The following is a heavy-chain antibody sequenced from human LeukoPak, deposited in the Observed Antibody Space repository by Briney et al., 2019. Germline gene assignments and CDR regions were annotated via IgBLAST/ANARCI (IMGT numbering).Heavy chain of an antibody. CDR2: ISGSGGST. CDR3: AKDSGSGITIFGVVITWDAFDI. CDR1: GFTFSSYA. V-gene: IGHV3-23*01. D-gene: IGHD3-3*01. J-gene: IGHJ3*02. Sequence: GGSLRLSCAASGFTFSSYAMSWVRQAPGKGLEWVSAISGSGGSTYYADSVKGRFTISRDNSKNTLYPQMNSLRAEDTAVYFCAKDSGSGITIFGVVITWDAFDIWGQGTMVTVSS.